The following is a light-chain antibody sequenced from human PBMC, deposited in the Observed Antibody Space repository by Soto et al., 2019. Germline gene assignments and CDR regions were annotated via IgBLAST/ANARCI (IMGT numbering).Light chain of an antibody. CDR2: DTS. J-gene: IGKJ1*01. Sequence: EIVLTQSPGTLSLSPGERATLSCRASQSVSSSSLAWYQQKPGQAPRLLMYDTSSRATGIPDRFRGSGSGTDFTLTISRLEPEDFAVYYCQQYGSSTGTFGQGTRVGIK. CDR1: QSVSSSS. V-gene: IGKV3-20*01. CDR3: QQYGSSTGT.